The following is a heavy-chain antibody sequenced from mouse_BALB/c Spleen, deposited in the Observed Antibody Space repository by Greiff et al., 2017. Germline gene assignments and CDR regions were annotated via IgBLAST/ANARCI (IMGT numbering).Heavy chain of an antibody. J-gene: IGHJ2*01. Sequence: EVHLVESGGGLVKPGGSLKLSCAASGFTFSSCAMSWVRQTPETRLEWVASISSGGSTYYPDSVKGRFTISRDNARNILYLQMSSLRSEDTAMYYCARGEGDYCKPYWGQGTTLTVSS. V-gene: IGHV5-6-5*01. CDR3: ARGEGDYCKPY. CDR2: ISSGGST. CDR1: GFTFSSCA. D-gene: IGHD2-1*01.